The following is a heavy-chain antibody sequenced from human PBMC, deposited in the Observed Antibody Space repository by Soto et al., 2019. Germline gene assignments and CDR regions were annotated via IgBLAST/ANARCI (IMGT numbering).Heavy chain of an antibody. CDR2: IWYDGSNK. V-gene: IGHV3-33*01. D-gene: IGHD1-26*01. CDR1: GFTFSSYG. J-gene: IGHJ4*02. Sequence: GGSLRLSCAASGFTFSSYGMHWVRQAPGKGLEWVAVIWYDGSNKYYADSVKGRFTISRDNSKNTLYLQMNSLRAEDTAVYYCARPASGGILYYFDCWGQGTLVTVSS. CDR3: ARPASGGILYYFDC.